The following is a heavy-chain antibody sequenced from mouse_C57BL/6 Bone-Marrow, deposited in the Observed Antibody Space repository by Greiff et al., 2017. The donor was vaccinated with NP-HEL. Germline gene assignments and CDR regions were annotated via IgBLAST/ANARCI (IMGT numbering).Heavy chain of an antibody. Sequence: VQLKESGPELVKPGASVKISCKASGYSFTGYYMHWVKQSSEKSLEWIGEINPSTGGTSYNQKFKGKATLTVDKSSSTAYMQLKSLTSEDSAVYYCAAYDYAWFAYWGQGTLVTVSA. CDR2: INPSTGGT. J-gene: IGHJ3*01. V-gene: IGHV1-43*01. CDR3: AAYDYAWFAY. CDR1: GYSFTGYY. D-gene: IGHD2-4*01.